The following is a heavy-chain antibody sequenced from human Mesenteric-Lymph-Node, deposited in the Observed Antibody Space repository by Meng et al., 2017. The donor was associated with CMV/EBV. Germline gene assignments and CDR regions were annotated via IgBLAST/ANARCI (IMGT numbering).Heavy chain of an antibody. CDR1: GFIFSSYS. D-gene: IGHD2-2*01. CDR3: AKGSSSTSSYYFDY. Sequence: GESLKISCAVSGFIFSSYSMNWVRQAPGKGLEWVSAISISSSYIYYADSVKGRFTISRDNARNSLYLQMNSLRAEDTAVYYCAKGSSSTSSYYFDYWGHGTLVTVSS. V-gene: IGHV3-21*01. J-gene: IGHJ4*01. CDR2: ISISSSYI.